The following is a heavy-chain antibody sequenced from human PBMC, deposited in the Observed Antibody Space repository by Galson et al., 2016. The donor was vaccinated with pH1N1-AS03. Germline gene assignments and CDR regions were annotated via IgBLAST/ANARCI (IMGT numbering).Heavy chain of an antibody. CDR2: ISSSGKNI. J-gene: IGHJ4*02. V-gene: IGHV3-48*03. D-gene: IGHD6-13*01. CDR1: GFTFSGYE. CDR3: AREVGGFSLAAGDPFFDY. Sequence: SLRLSCAASGFTFSGYEMNWVRQAPGKGLEWVSYISSSGKNIHYADSVKCRVTISRNNTKNSLYLQMNSLRVEDTAVYYCAREVGGFSLAAGDPFFDYWGQGTLVTVSS.